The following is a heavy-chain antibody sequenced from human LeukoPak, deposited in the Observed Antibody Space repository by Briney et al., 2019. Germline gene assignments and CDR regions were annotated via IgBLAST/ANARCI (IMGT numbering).Heavy chain of an antibody. CDR2: IIPILGIA. CDR3: ARVGVRGKSDAFDI. D-gene: IGHD1-26*01. V-gene: IGHV1-69*04. CDR1: GGTFSSYA. Sequence: GASVKVSCKASGGTFSSYAISWVRQAPGQGLEWMGRIIPILGIANYAQKFQGRVTITADKSTGTAYMELSSLRSEDTAVYYCARVGVRGKSDAFDIWGQGTMVTVSS. J-gene: IGHJ3*02.